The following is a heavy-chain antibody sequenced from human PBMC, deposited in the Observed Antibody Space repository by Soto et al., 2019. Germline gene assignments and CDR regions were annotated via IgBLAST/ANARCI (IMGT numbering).Heavy chain of an antibody. V-gene: IGHV1-69*02. CDR2: IIPILGIA. D-gene: IGHD6-6*01. CDR1: GGTFSSYT. Sequence: SVKVSCKASGGTFSSYTISWVRQAPGQGLEWMGRIIPILGIANYAQKFQGRVTITADESTSTAYMELSSLRSEDTAVYYCAIEYSSSPPYYPIGYWGQGTLVTVSS. J-gene: IGHJ4*02. CDR3: AIEYSSSPPYYPIGY.